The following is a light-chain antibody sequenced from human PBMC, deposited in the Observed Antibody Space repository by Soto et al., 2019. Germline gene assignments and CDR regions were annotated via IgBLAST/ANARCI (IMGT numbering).Light chain of an antibody. CDR3: QQYDTYSRT. Sequence: DIQMTQSPSTLSASVGDKVTITCLASQSISSWLAWYQQKPGKAPKLLIYKASTLKSGVPSRFSGSGAGTEFTLTISSLQPDDFATYYCQQYDTYSRTFGQGTKLEIK. J-gene: IGKJ2*01. V-gene: IGKV1-5*03. CDR2: KAS. CDR1: QSISSW.